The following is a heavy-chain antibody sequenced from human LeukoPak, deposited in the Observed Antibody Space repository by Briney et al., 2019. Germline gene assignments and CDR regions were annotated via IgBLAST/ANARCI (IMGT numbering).Heavy chain of an antibody. CDR2: IYYSGST. Sequence: SETLSLTCTVSGGSISSYYWSWIRQPPGKGLEWIGYIYYSGSTSYNPSLKSRVTISVDTSKNQFSLKLSSVTAADTAVYYCARQLVRGRIDYWGQGTLVTVSS. V-gene: IGHV4-59*08. CDR1: GGSISSYY. D-gene: IGHD3-10*01. J-gene: IGHJ4*02. CDR3: ARQLVRGRIDY.